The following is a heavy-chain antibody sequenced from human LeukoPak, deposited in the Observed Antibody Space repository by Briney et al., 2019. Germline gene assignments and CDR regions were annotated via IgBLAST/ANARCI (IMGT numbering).Heavy chain of an antibody. Sequence: GRSLRLSCAASGFTFSSHAMHWVRQAPGKGLEWVAVISHDGSNKYYADSVKGRFTISRDNSKNMLYLQMGSLRPDDTAVYYCARDPSGDYYFDYWGQGTLVTVSS. J-gene: IGHJ4*02. V-gene: IGHV3-30*04. CDR1: GFTFSSHA. CDR2: ISHDGSNK. D-gene: IGHD4-17*01. CDR3: ARDPSGDYYFDY.